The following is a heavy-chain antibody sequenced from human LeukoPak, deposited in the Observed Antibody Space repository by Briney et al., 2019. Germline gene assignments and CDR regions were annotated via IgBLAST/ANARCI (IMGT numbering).Heavy chain of an antibody. V-gene: IGHV4-39*01. CDR1: GGSISSSSYY. CDR3: ARSYGSGSSAGY. Sequence: PSETLSLTCTVSGGSISSSSYYWGWIRQPPGKGLEWIGSIYYSGGTYYNPSLKSRVTISVDTSKNQFSLKLSSVTAADTAVYYCARSYGSGSSAGYWGQGTLVTVSS. J-gene: IGHJ4*02. CDR2: IYYSGGT. D-gene: IGHD3-10*01.